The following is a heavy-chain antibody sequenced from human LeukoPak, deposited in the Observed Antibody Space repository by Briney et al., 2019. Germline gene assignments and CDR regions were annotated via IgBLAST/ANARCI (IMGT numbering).Heavy chain of an antibody. D-gene: IGHD3-3*01. J-gene: IGHJ4*02. Sequence: GRSLRLSCAASGFTFSSYVMHWVRQAPGKGLEWVAVISYDVSNKYYADSVKGRFTISRDNFKNTLYLQMNSQRAEDTAVYYCAIGRLGTIFGVVIPYFDYWGQGTLVTVSS. CDR3: AIGRLGTIFGVVIPYFDY. V-gene: IGHV3-30-3*01. CDR1: GFTFSSYV. CDR2: ISYDVSNK.